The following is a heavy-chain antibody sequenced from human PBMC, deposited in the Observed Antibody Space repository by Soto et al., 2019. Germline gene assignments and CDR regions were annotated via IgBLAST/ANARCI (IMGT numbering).Heavy chain of an antibody. Sequence: ASVKVSCKASGHTFTGSYMHCVRQAPVQGLEWMGWINPTSGGTHYAQKFQGWVTMTRDTSISTAYMELSRLRSDDTAGYYCARGGLLTGIWYYFDYWGQGTLVNVSS. J-gene: IGHJ4*02. V-gene: IGHV1-2*04. CDR1: GHTFTGSY. CDR2: INPTSGGT. D-gene: IGHD7-27*01. CDR3: ARGGLLTGIWYYFDY.